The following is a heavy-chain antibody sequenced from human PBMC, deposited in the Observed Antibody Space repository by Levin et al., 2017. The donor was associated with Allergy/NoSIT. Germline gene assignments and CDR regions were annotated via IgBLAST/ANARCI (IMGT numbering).Heavy chain of an antibody. V-gene: IGHV4-38-2*02. CDR1: GYSISSGYY. CDR2: IYHSGST. J-gene: IGHJ6*02. Sequence: SETLSLTCTVSGYSISSGYYWGWIRQPPGKGLEWIGSIYHSGSTYYNPSLKSRVTISVDTSKNQFSLKLSSVTAADTAVYYCARVIGTFSARTDFWSGYGMDVWGQGTTVTVSS. CDR3: ARVIGTFSARTDFWSGYGMDV. D-gene: IGHD3-3*01.